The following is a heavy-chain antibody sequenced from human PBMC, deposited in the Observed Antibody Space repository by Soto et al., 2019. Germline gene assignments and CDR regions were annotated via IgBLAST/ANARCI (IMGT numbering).Heavy chain of an antibody. J-gene: IGHJ4*02. V-gene: IGHV5-10-1*01. CDR1: GYSFTSYW. D-gene: IGHD3-22*01. CDR2: IDPSDSYT. CDR3: ASRVINYYDSSGYLNTDY. Sequence: GESLKISCKGSGYSFTSYWISWVRQMPGKGLEWMGRIDPSDSYTNYSPSFQGHVTISADKSISTAYLQWSSLKASDTAMYYCASRVINYYDSSGYLNTDYWGQGTLVTVSS.